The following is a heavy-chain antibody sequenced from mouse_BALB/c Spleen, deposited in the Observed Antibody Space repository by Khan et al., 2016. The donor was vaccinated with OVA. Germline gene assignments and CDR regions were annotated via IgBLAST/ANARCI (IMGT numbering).Heavy chain of an antibody. CDR1: GYTFADSG. CDR3: SRDGISEFAY. Sequence: QVQLQQSGPEPVRPGASVKISCKGSGYTFADSGMHWVRQSHAKSLEWIGVISTYYGNIKYNQKFEGRATMTVDKSSSTASMVLARLTAEDSAVYFCSRDGISEFAYWGQGTLGTVSA. J-gene: IGHJ3*01. V-gene: IGHV1S137*01. CDR2: ISTYYGNI. D-gene: IGHD2-3*01.